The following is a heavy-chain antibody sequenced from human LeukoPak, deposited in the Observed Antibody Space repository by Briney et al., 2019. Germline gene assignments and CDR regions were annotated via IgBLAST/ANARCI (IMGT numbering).Heavy chain of an antibody. CDR3: ARGYCSTTSCYTPDV. J-gene: IGHJ6*03. CDR1: EFNFSSIG. CDR2: ISSGSSYT. V-gene: IGHV3-21*01. Sequence: GGSLRLSCAGSEFNFSSIGMNWSLKAPANGLECVSFISSGSSYTYYADSVKGRFTISRDNAMNSLYLQMNSLRAEDTAVYYCARGYCSTTSCYTPDVWGKGTTVAVSS. D-gene: IGHD2-2*02.